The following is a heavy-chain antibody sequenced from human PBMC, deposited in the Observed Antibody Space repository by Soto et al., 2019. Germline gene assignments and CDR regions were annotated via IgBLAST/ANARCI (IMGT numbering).Heavy chain of an antibody. CDR1: GYTFTSYY. J-gene: IGHJ6*03. Sequence: GASVKVSCKASGYTFTSYYMHWVRQAPGQGLEWMGIINPSGGSTSYAQKFQGRVTMTRDTSTSTVYMELSSLRSEDTAVYYCARGYCSGGSCYGYYYYYMDVWGKGTTVTVSS. V-gene: IGHV1-46*03. CDR3: ARGYCSGGSCYGYYYYYMDV. CDR2: INPSGGST. D-gene: IGHD2-15*01.